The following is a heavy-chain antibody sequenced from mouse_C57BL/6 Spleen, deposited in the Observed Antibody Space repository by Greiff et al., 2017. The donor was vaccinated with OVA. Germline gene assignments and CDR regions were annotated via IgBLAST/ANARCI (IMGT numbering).Heavy chain of an antibody. CDR1: GYTFTDYN. CDR2: INPNNGGT. CDR3: ARSYYDYPWFAY. J-gene: IGHJ3*01. D-gene: IGHD2-4*01. Sequence: EVKLQESGPELVKPGASVKMSCKASGYTFTDYNMHWVKQSHGKSLEWIGYINPNNGGTSYNQKFKGKATLTVNKSSSTAYMELRSLTSEDSAVYYCARSYYDYPWFAYWGQGTLVTVSA. V-gene: IGHV1-22*01.